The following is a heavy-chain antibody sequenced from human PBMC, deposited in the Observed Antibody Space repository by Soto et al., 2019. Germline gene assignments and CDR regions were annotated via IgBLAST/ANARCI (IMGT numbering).Heavy chain of an antibody. CDR1: GFTFSDYY. CDR2: ISGSGTNI. V-gene: IGHV3-11*01. CDR3: AKMLSTGWYDPVFH. D-gene: IGHD6-19*01. J-gene: IGHJ4*02. Sequence: ESGGGSVKTRGSLRLSCAGSGFTFSDYYMSWVRQAPGKGLEWISYISGSGTNIYYADSVKGRFTISRDNAKNSVYLQMDSLRAEDTATYFCAKMLSTGWYDPVFHWGQGTLVSVSS.